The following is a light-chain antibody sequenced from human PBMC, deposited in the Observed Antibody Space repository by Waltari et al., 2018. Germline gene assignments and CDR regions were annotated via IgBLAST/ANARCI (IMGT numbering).Light chain of an antibody. Sequence: QSGLTQPPSVSGAPGQRVTISCTGSSSNIGAGYDVHWYQLLPGTAPKRLINGNSNRPSGVPDRVSGSKSGTSASLAITGLQAEDEAGYYCQSYDSSLSGSVFGGGTKLTVL. CDR2: GNS. J-gene: IGLJ2*01. CDR3: QSYDSSLSGSV. V-gene: IGLV1-40*01. CDR1: SSNIGAGYD.